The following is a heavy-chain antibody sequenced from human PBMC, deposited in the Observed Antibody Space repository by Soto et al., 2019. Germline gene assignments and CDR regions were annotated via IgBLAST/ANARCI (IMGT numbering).Heavy chain of an antibody. J-gene: IGHJ4*02. CDR3: ATPTPLRGAMITNINFDF. CDR1: GVSVNSGDYY. CDR2: FYYSGIT. D-gene: IGHD3-10*01. V-gene: IGHV4-61*08. Sequence: SETLSLTCTVSGVSVNSGDYYWSWIRQPPGKGLEWIGYFYYSGITNYNPSLKSRVTISADTSKNQFSLKLRSVTAADTAVYYCATPTPLRGAMITNINFDFWGQGTPVTVSS.